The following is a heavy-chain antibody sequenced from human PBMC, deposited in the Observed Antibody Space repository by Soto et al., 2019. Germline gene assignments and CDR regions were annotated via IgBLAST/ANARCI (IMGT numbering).Heavy chain of an antibody. Sequence: TSETLSLTCSVSGDSISNSRLYWAWIRQPPGEGLEWIGSIYHTGNAYYNPSPKSRVTISVDTSKNQFSLKLTSVTAADAALYYCARDFFDSSDYTTNWFDPWGQGTLVTVSS. D-gene: IGHD3-22*01. CDR3: ARDFFDSSDYTTNWFDP. V-gene: IGHV4-39*01. J-gene: IGHJ5*02. CDR1: GDSISNSRLY. CDR2: IYHTGNA.